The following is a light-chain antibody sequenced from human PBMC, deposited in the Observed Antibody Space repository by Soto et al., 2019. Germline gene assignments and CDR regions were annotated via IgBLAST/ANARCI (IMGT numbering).Light chain of an antibody. CDR1: QSISSY. V-gene: IGKV1-39*01. Sequence: DIQMTQSPSSLSASVGDRVTITCRASQSISSYLNWYQQKPGKAPKLLIYATSSLQSGVPSRFSGSGSGTDFTLTISSLQPEDFATYYCRQSYSTPPTFGQGPKLAIK. CDR2: ATS. J-gene: IGKJ2*01. CDR3: RQSYSTPPT.